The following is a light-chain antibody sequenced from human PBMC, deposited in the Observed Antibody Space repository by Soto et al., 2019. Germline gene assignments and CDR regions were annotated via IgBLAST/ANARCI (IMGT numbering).Light chain of an antibody. J-gene: IGKJ1*01. CDR1: QSVSSSY. CDR3: QQYGRASWT. CDR2: GAS. Sequence: EIVLTQSPGTLSLSPGERATLSCRASQSVSSSYLAWYQQKPGQAPRLLIYGASSRATGIPDRFSGSGSETDFTLTISRLEPEDFAVYYCQQYGRASWTFGQGTKVEIK. V-gene: IGKV3-20*01.